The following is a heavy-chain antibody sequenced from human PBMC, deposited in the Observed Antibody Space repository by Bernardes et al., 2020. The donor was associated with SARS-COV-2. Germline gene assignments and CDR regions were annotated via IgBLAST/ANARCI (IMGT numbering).Heavy chain of an antibody. CDR2: ISYDGSNK. J-gene: IGHJ4*02. CDR1: GFTFSSYA. Sequence: GSLRLSCAASGFTFSSYAMHWVRQAPGKGLEWVAVISYDGSNKYYADSVKGRFTISRDNSKNTLYLQMNSLRAEDTAVYYCASPLDPYDSSGFDYWGQGTLVTVSS. D-gene: IGHD3-22*01. CDR3: ASPLDPYDSSGFDY. V-gene: IGHV3-30-3*01.